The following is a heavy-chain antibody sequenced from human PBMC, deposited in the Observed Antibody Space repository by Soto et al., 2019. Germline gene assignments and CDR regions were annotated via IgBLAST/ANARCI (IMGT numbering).Heavy chain of an antibody. D-gene: IGHD3-3*01. CDR2: MNPNSGNT. V-gene: IGHV1-8*01. Sequence: ASVKVSCKASGYTFTSYDINWVRQATGQGLEWMGWMNPNSGNTGYAQKFQGRVTMTRNTSISTAYMELSSLRSDDTAVYYCARDCPPSRITMFGGPTSPGNWFDPWGQGTLVTVSS. CDR1: GYTFTSYD. J-gene: IGHJ5*02. CDR3: ARDCPPSRITMFGGPTSPGNWFDP.